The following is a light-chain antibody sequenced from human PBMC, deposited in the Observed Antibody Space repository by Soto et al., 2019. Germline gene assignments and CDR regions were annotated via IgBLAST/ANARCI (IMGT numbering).Light chain of an antibody. CDR1: QGIATW. Sequence: DIHMTQSPSSVSASVGDRVTITCRASQGIATWLDWYQQKPGKAPKLLIYAASSLQSGVPSRFSGSGSGTDFTLTISSLQPEDFAIYYCQQADSLPFTFGGGTKVEIK. CDR3: QQADSLPFT. J-gene: IGKJ4*01. V-gene: IGKV1D-12*01. CDR2: AAS.